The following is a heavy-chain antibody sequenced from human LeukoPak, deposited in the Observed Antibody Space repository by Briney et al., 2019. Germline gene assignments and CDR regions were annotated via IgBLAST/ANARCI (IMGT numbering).Heavy chain of an antibody. Sequence: ASVKLSCKASGSTFTSYGISWVREAPGQGLEGRRWMSSYNGNTYYEQKLQSRVTMTTDKSTSKVYMELRTLTSDDTAVYYCARDQSTSLDYWGQGTLVTVSS. V-gene: IGHV1-18*01. CDR2: MSSYNGNT. CDR1: GSTFTSYG. J-gene: IGHJ4*02. D-gene: IGHD2-2*01. CDR3: ARDQSTSLDY.